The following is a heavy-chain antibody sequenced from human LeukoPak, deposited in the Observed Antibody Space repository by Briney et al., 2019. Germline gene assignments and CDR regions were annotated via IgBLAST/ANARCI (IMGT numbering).Heavy chain of an antibody. CDR2: INPNSGGT. CDR3: ARVGRYCSGGSCDYYYYGMDV. J-gene: IGHJ6*02. CDR1: GYTFTGSY. V-gene: IGHV1-2*02. D-gene: IGHD2-15*01. Sequence: ASLKLSCKASGYTFTGSYMHWVRQSPGQGFEWMGWINPNSGGTNYAQKFQGRVTMTRDTSISTAYMELSRLRSDDTAVYYCARVGRYCSGGSCDYYYYGMDVWGQGTTVTVSS.